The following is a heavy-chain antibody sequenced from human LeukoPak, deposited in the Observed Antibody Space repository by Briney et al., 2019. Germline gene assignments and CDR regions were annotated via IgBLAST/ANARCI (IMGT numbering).Heavy chain of an antibody. CDR1: GFTFNIYA. V-gene: IGHV3-23*01. D-gene: IGHD3-16*01. CDR3: ARGVSD. J-gene: IGHJ4*02. CDR2: ISGNGINT. Sequence: GGSLRLSCATSGFTFNIYAMNWVRQAPGKGLEWVSIISGNGINTYYADSVKGRFTISRDDSKDTLYLQMNSLRVDDTAIYYCARGVSDWGQGTLVTVAS.